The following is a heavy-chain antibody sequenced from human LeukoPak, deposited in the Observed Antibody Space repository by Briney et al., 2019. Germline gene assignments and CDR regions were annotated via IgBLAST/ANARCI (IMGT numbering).Heavy chain of an antibody. D-gene: IGHD3-16*02. CDR1: GDSISSYY. J-gene: IGHJ4*02. CDR2: IFYSGRT. V-gene: IGHV4-59*08. Sequence: SETLSLTCSVSGDSISSYYWNWIRQPPGKGLEWIGYIFYSGRTNYNPSLKSRVTISADTSKKQFSLKLSFVTAADTAVYYCAAFTYDYVGGTYRPFDYWGQGTQVTVSS. CDR3: AAFTYDYVGGTYRPFDY.